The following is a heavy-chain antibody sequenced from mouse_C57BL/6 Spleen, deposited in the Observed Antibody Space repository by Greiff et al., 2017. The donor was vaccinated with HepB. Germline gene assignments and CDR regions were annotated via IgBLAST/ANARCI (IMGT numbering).Heavy chain of an antibody. D-gene: IGHD2-5*01. V-gene: IGHV1-82*01. CDR3: ARDYSKYWYFDV. CDR1: GYAFSSSW. J-gene: IGHJ1*03. CDR2: IYPGDGDT. Sequence: VQLQESGPELVKPGASVKISCKASGYAFSSSWMNWVKQRPGKGLEWIGRIYPGDGDTNYNGKFKGKATLTADKSSSTAYMQLSSLTSEDSAVYFCARDYSKYWYFDVWGTGTTVTVSS.